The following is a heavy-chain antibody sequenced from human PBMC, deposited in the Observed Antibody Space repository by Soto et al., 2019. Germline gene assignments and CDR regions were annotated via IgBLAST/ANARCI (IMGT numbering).Heavy chain of an antibody. CDR3: ATGVIWIGYFTVDS. CDR1: RGSFGNSA. J-gene: IGHJ4*02. CDR2: FIPVYRTL. D-gene: IGHD3-3*01. V-gene: IGHV1-69*01. Sequence: QEQLVQSGAEVKKPGSSVKISCKASRGSFGNSAINWVRQTPGQGLEWVGGFIPVYRTLNFAQKFQGRVTITADESTGTAYMTLSSLASNDTAVYYCATGVIWIGYFTVDSWGQGTRVTVSS.